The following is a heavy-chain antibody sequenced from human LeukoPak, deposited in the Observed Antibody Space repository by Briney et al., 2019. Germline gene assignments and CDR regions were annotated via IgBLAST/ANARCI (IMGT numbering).Heavy chain of an antibody. CDR1: GYSFTSYW. CDR2: IDPSDSYT. CDR3: ARRVSSSGWFDP. J-gene: IGHJ5*02. D-gene: IGHD6-6*01. Sequence: GESLKISCKGSGYSFTSYWISWVRQMPGKGLEWMGRIDPSDSYTNYSPSFQGHVTISADKSISTAYLQWSSLKASDTAMDYCARRVSSSGWFDPWGQGTLVTVSS. V-gene: IGHV5-10-1*01.